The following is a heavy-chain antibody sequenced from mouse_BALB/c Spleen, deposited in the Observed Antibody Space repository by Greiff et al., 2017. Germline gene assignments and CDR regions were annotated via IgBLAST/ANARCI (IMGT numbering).Heavy chain of an antibody. V-gene: IGHV5-4*02. CDR1: GFTFSDYY. CDR3: ARGTFAY. CDR2: ISDGGSYT. J-gene: IGHJ3*01. Sequence: DVKLVESGGGLVKPGGSLKLSCAASGFTFSDYYMYWVRQTPEKRLEWVATISDGGSYTYYPDSVKGRFTISRDNAKNNLYLQMSSLKSEDTAMYYCARGTFAYWGQGTLVTVSA.